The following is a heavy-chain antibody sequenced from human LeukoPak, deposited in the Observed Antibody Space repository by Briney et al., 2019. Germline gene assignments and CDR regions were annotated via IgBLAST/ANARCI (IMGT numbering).Heavy chain of an antibody. Sequence: GGPLRLSCAASGFIFSSYSMNWVRQAPGKGLEWVSSISSSSSYIYYADSVKGRFTISRDNAKNSLYLQMNSLRAEDTAVYYCARAHSSFDFDYWGQGTLVTVSS. D-gene: IGHD6-6*01. CDR1: GFIFSSYS. J-gene: IGHJ4*02. CDR2: ISSSSSYI. CDR3: ARAHSSFDFDY. V-gene: IGHV3-21*01.